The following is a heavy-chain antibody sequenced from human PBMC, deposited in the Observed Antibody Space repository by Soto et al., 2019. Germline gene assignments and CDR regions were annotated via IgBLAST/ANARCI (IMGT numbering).Heavy chain of an antibody. CDR3: ARELAKGGGCECFDY. CDR2: INAKSCDT. CDR1: GYTFTVYY. V-gene: IGHV1-2*02. D-gene: IGHD1-26*01. J-gene: IGHJ4*02. Sequence: ASVKVSCKASGYTFTVYYMHWVRQAPGQGLEWMGGINAKSCDTMYPQKFQGRVTITWDTSISTAYMALTRLRSDDTAVYYCARELAKGGGCECFDYWGQGTMVTVYS.